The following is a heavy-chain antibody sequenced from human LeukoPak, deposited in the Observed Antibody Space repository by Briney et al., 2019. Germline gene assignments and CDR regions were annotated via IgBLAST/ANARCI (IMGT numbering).Heavy chain of an antibody. J-gene: IGHJ4*02. Sequence: SETLSLTCTVSGGSISSYYWSWIRQPPGKGLEWIGYFYYSGTNYNPSLKSRVTISVDTSKNQFSLKLSSVTAADTAVYYCARVGLGRLFDYWGQGTLVTVSS. CDR1: GGSISSYY. CDR2: FYYSGT. CDR3: ARVGLGRLFDY. D-gene: IGHD6-25*01. V-gene: IGHV4-59*01.